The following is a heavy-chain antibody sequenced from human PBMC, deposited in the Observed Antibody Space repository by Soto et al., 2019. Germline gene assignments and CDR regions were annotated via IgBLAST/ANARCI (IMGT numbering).Heavy chain of an antibody. V-gene: IGHV3-23*01. CDR2: ISDSGGRT. J-gene: IGHJ4*02. CDR1: GFTFSSYA. D-gene: IGHD4-17*01. CDR3: SKVGTVTTSWHFDY. Sequence: GGSLRLSCAASGFTFSSYAMNWVRQAPGKGLEWVSGISDSGGRTYYADSAKGRFTISRDNSKNTLYLQMNSLRAEDTAVYYCSKVGTVTTSWHFDYWGQGTXVTVSS.